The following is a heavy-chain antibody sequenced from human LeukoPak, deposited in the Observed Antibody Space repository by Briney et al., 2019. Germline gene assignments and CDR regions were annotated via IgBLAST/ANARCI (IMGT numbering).Heavy chain of an antibody. D-gene: IGHD3-22*01. Sequence: GGSLRLSCAASGFIVSSNYMTWVRQAPGKGLEWVSVIYSGGETYYADSVKGRFTISRDNSKNTLYLQMNSLRVEDTAVYYCAREDYYDSSGYVDYWGQGTLVTVSS. J-gene: IGHJ4*02. CDR2: IYSGGET. CDR3: AREDYYDSSGYVDY. CDR1: GFIVSSNY. V-gene: IGHV3-53*01.